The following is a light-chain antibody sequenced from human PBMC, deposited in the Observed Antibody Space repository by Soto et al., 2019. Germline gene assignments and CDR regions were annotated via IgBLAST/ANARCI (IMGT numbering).Light chain of an antibody. J-gene: IGKJ4*01. CDR1: QSVLYSSNNKNY. Sequence: DIVMTQSPDYLTVSLGERATINCKSSQSVLYSSNNKNYLAWYQKKPGQPPKLLIYWASTRESGVPDRFSGSGSGTHFTLTISSLQAEDVAVYYCQQYYSTPLTFGGGTKVEIK. CDR2: WAS. CDR3: QQYYSTPLT. V-gene: IGKV4-1*01.